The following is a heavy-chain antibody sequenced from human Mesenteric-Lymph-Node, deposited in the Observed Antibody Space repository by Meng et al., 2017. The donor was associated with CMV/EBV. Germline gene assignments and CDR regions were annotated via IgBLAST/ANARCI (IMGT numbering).Heavy chain of an antibody. CDR1: GYRFTSYW. J-gene: IGHJ4*02. Sequence: SGYRFTSYWIRWVRQMPGKGLEWRGRFDPSDSYTSYSPSFQGHVTISADKSISTAYLQWSSLKASDTAMYYCVRHGYSGYDKDFDSWGQGTLVTVSS. CDR2: FDPSDSYT. CDR3: VRHGYSGYDKDFDS. V-gene: IGHV5-10-1*01. D-gene: IGHD5-12*01.